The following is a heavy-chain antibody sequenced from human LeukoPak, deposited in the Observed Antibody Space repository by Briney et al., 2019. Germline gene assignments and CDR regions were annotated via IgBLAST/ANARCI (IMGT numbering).Heavy chain of an antibody. D-gene: IGHD6-13*01. J-gene: IGHJ6*02. CDR2: IYYSGST. CDR1: GGSISSYY. V-gene: IGHV4-59*01. Sequence: SETLSLTCTVSGGSISSYYWSWIRQPPGKGLEWIGYIYYSGSTNYNPSLKSRVTISVDTSKNQFSLKLSSVTAADTAVYYCAGADSSSRYYRGYYYYGMDVWGQGTTVTVSS. CDR3: AGADSSSRYYRGYYYYGMDV.